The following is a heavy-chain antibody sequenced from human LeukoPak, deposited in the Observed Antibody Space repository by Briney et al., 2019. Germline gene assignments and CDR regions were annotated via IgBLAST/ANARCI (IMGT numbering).Heavy chain of an antibody. V-gene: IGHV3-33*07. D-gene: IGHD1-26*01. CDR1: GFTFSGFW. J-gene: IGHJ4*02. CDR2: IWYDGSNK. Sequence: GGSLRLSCAVSGFTFSGFWMSWSRQAPGKGLEWVALIWYDGSNKYYADSVRGRFTISRDNSKNTLYLQMKSLRVEDTAVYYCARAGVGAIYYFDYWGQGTLVTVSS. CDR3: ARAGVGAIYYFDY.